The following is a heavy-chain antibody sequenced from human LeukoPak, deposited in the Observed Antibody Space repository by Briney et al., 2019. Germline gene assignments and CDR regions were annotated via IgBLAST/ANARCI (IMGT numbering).Heavy chain of an antibody. CDR2: IYYSGST. V-gene: IGHV4-39*01. J-gene: IGHJ4*02. Sequence: SETLSLTCTVSGGSISSSSYYWGWIRQPPGKGLEWIESIYYSGSTYYNPSLKSRVTISVDTSKNQFSLKLSSVTAADTAVYYCARFVLGVAYLFDYWGQGTLVTVSS. CDR1: GGSISSSSYY. CDR3: ARFVLGVAYLFDY. D-gene: IGHD3-3*01.